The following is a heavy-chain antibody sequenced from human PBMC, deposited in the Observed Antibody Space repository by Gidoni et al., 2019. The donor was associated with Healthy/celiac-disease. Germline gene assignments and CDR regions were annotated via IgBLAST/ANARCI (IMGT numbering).Heavy chain of an antibody. CDR1: GGTFSSYA. V-gene: IGHV1-69*06. Sequence: QVQLVQSGAEVKKPGSSVKVSCKASGGTFSSYAISWVRQAPGQGLEWMGGIIPSFGTANYAQKFQGRVTITADKSTSTAYMELSSLRSEDTAVYYCARGAYCTNGVCYTKYFDLWGRGTLVTVSS. CDR3: ARGAYCTNGVCYTKYFDL. J-gene: IGHJ2*01. D-gene: IGHD2-8*01. CDR2: IIPSFGTA.